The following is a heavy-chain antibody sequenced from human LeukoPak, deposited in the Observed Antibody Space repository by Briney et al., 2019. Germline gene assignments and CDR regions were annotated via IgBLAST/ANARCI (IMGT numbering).Heavy chain of an antibody. V-gene: IGHV3-7*01. D-gene: IGHD3-3*01. Sequence: GGSLRLSCAASEFTFSSYWMSWVRQAPGKGLEWVANIKQDGSEKYYVDSVKGRFTISRDNAKNSLYLQMNSLRAEDTAVYYCEIFGVVFDYWGQGTLVTVSS. CDR2: IKQDGSEK. J-gene: IGHJ4*02. CDR1: EFTFSSYW. CDR3: EIFGVVFDY.